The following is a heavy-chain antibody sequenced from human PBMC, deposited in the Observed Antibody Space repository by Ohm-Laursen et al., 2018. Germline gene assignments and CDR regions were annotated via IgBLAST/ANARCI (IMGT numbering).Heavy chain of an antibody. CDR2: VSTSGSDT. Sequence: GSLRLSCAASGFSLSTYTLNWLRQAPGKGLEWVSSVSTSGSDTYYADSVKGRFTISRDNAKNSLYLQMNSLRAEDTAVYYCARDQGWVDYWGQGTLVTVSS. V-gene: IGHV3-21*01. J-gene: IGHJ4*02. CDR3: ARDQGWVDY. D-gene: IGHD6-19*01. CDR1: GFSLSTYT.